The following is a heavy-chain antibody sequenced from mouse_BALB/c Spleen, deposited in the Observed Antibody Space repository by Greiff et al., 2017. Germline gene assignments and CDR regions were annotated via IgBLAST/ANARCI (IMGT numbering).Heavy chain of an antibody. CDR1: GFTFSSYA. J-gene: IGHJ1*01. Sequence: EVQGVESGGGLVKPGGSLKLSCAASGFTFSSYAMSWVRQTPEKRLEWVATISSGGSYTYYPDSVKGRFTISRDNAKNTLYLQMSSLRSEDTAMYYCARQNYYGSSRYWYFDVWGAGTTVTVSS. CDR3: ARQNYYGSSRYWYFDV. V-gene: IGHV5-9-3*01. D-gene: IGHD1-1*01. CDR2: ISSGGSYT.